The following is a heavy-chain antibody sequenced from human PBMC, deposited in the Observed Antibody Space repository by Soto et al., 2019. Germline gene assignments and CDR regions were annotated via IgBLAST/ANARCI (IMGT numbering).Heavy chain of an antibody. D-gene: IGHD1-26*01. J-gene: IGHJ4*01. Sequence: VQLVQSGAEVKKPGASVKVSCKASGYTFSNYGISWVRQAPGQGLEWMGWISADNGNIKLAQKVQVRVTMTTDTFTSPAYTEPRSMGPDDPAVYYCARGPPGAGAAMFDLWVQGTLFTFA. CDR3: ARGPPGAGAAMFDL. CDR2: ISADNGNI. V-gene: IGHV1-18*01. CDR1: GYTFSNYG.